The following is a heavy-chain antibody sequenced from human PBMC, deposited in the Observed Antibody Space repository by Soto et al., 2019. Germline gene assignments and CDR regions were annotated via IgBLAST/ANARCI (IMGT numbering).Heavy chain of an antibody. Sequence: PGGSLRLSCAASGFTFSSYSMNWVRQAPGKGLEWVSSISSSSSYIYYADSVKGRFTISRDNAKNSLYLQMNSLRAEDTAVYYCARAIGVAVAGTYDYWGQGTLVTVSS. D-gene: IGHD6-19*01. CDR1: GFTFSSYS. V-gene: IGHV3-21*01. CDR3: ARAIGVAVAGTYDY. J-gene: IGHJ4*02. CDR2: ISSSSSYI.